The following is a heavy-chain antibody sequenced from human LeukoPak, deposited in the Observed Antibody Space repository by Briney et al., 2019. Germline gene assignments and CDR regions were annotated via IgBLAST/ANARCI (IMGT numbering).Heavy chain of an antibody. Sequence: GGSLRLSCAASGFTFSSYWMSWVRQAPGKGLEWVANIKQDGSEKYYVDSVKGRFTISRDNAKNSLYLQMNSLRAEDTAVYYCARAAYYDFWSGFYFDYWGQGTLVTVPS. CDR1: GFTFSSYW. CDR2: IKQDGSEK. J-gene: IGHJ4*02. CDR3: ARAAYYDFWSGFYFDY. D-gene: IGHD3-3*01. V-gene: IGHV3-7*01.